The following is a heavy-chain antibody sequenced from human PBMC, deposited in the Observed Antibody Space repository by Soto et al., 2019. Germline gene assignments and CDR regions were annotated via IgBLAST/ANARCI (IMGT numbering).Heavy chain of an antibody. Sequence: EVHLVESGGGLVQPGGSLRLSCAASGFTFSSSEMYWVRQAPGKGLEWISYIHPGGQTIFYAESVKGRFTISRDNAKHSVYLQMHSLRAEDTAVYYCARRGSRWGRGTKVTVSS. J-gene: IGHJ3*01. V-gene: IGHV3-48*03. CDR2: IHPGGQTI. CDR3: ARRGSR. D-gene: IGHD2-15*01. CDR1: GFTFSSSE.